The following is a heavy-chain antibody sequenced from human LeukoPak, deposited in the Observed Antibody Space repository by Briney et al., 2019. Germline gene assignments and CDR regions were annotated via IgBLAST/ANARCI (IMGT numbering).Heavy chain of an antibody. CDR1: GFIFRSNG. D-gene: IGHD4-17*01. CDR2: IWHDGSNQ. CDR3: ARDGSDYDLDY. Sequence: GGSLRLSCAASGFIFRSNGMHWVRQAPGKGLEWLAVIWHDGSNQYYADSVKGRFTISRDNSKNTLYLQMNSLRVEDTAVYYCARDGSDYDLDYWGQGTLVTVSS. V-gene: IGHV3-33*08. J-gene: IGHJ4*02.